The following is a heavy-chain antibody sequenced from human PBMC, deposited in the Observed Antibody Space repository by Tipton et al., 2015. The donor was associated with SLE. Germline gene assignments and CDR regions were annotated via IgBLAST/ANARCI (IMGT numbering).Heavy chain of an antibody. CDR2: IYYSGST. V-gene: IGHV4-59*08. Sequence: TLSLTCTVSGGSISSHYWSWIRQPPGKGLEWIGYIYYSGSTNYNPSLKSRVTISVDTSKNQFSLKLSSVTAADTAVYYCARDRIAAVLNAFDIWGQGTMVTVSS. D-gene: IGHD6-13*01. CDR3: ARDRIAAVLNAFDI. J-gene: IGHJ3*02. CDR1: GGSISSHY.